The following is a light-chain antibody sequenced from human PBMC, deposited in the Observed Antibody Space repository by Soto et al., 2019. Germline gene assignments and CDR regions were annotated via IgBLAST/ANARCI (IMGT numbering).Light chain of an antibody. V-gene: IGKV3-11*01. Sequence: EIELTQSPATLSLSPGERATLSCRASQSVSGSLAWYQQKHGQAPRLLISHTSNRATGIAARFSGSGSGTDFTLTISSLEPEDFAVYYCQQRSDWRITFGQGTRLEIK. J-gene: IGKJ5*01. CDR2: HTS. CDR3: QQRSDWRIT. CDR1: QSVSGS.